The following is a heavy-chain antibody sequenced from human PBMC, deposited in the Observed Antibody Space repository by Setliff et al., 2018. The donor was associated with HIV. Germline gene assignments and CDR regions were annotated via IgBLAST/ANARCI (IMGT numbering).Heavy chain of an antibody. CDR1: AGSIRSSTYY. Sequence: SETLSLTCTVSAGSIRSSTYYWAWIRQPPGKGLEWIGTIYYSGSTYYNPSLKSRATISVDMSKNQFSLKLSSVTAADTAVYYCARGQYNSGYYGEPSSYYFDSWDQGTLVTVSS. V-gene: IGHV4-39*01. CDR2: IYYSGST. CDR3: ARGQYNSGYYGEPSSYYFDS. D-gene: IGHD5-12*01. J-gene: IGHJ4*02.